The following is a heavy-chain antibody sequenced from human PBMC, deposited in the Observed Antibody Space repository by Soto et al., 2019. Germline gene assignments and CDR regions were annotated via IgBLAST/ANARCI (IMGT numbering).Heavy chain of an antibody. CDR3: ARAFQLLNWFDP. V-gene: IGHV4-31*03. J-gene: IGHJ5*02. CDR1: GGSISSGGYF. CDR2: IYYSGST. D-gene: IGHD2-2*01. Sequence: SETLALTCTVSGGSISSGGYFWSWIRQHPGKGLEWIGFIYYSGSTYYNPSLKSRVTISVDTSKNQFSLKLSSVTAADTAVYYCARAFQLLNWFDPWGQGTLVAVS.